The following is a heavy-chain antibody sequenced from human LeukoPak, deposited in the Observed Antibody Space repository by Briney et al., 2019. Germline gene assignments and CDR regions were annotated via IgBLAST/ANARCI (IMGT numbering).Heavy chain of an antibody. J-gene: IGHJ4*02. V-gene: IGHV4-34*01. CDR3: ASSYCGGDCSVDY. Sequence: SETLSLTCAVYGGSFSGYYWSWIRQPPGKGLEWIGEINHSGSTNYNPSLKSRVTISVDTSKNQFSLKLSSVTAADTAVYYCASSYCGGDCSVDYWGQGTLVTVSS. CDR1: GGSFSGYY. CDR2: INHSGST. D-gene: IGHD2-21*02.